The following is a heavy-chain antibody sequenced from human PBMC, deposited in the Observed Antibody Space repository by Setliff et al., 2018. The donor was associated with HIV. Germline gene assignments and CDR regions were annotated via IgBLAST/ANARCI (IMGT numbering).Heavy chain of an antibody. CDR2: IYTSGST. V-gene: IGHV4-61*09. CDR1: GGSISSGSYY. Sequence: SETLSLTCTVSGGSISSGSYYWSWIRQPAGKGLEWIGHIYTSGSTNYNPSLKSRVTISVDTSKNQFSLKLRSVTAADTAVYYCAGQWLVNWYFDLWGRGTLVTVSS. J-gene: IGHJ2*01. D-gene: IGHD6-19*01. CDR3: AGQWLVNWYFDL.